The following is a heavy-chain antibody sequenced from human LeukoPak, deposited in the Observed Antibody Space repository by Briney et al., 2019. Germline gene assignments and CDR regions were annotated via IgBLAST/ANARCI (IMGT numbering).Heavy chain of an antibody. Sequence: GASVKVSCKASGGTFSSYAISWVRQAPGQGLEWMGGIIPIFGTANYAQKFQGRVTITADESTSTAYMELSSLRSEDTAVYYCVYGDYVGLMGYWGQGTLVTVSS. CDR2: IIPIFGTA. J-gene: IGHJ4*02. D-gene: IGHD4-17*01. V-gene: IGHV1-69*13. CDR3: VYGDYVGLMGY. CDR1: GGTFSSYA.